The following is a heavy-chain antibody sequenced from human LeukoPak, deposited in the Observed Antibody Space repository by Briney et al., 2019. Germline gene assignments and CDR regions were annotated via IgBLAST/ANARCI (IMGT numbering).Heavy chain of an antibody. J-gene: IGHJ5*02. D-gene: IGHD2-15*01. V-gene: IGHV3-30*04. CDR2: IGGGGNGFTT. CDR1: GFTFSSYA. CDR3: ARDLVRFGGWYDH. Sequence: GGSLRLSCAASGFTFSSYAMHWVRQAPGKGLEWVAVIGGGGNGFTTYYGEFMKGRFTISRDNSKNTLYLQMNSLRAEDTAVYYCARDLVRFGGWYDHWGQGTLVTVSS.